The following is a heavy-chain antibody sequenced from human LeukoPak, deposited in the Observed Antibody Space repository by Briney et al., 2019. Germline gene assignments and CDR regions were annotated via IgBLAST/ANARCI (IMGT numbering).Heavy chain of an antibody. V-gene: IGHV4-59*08. CDR2: IYYSGGT. CDR3: ARLWDSSSALDY. J-gene: IGHJ4*02. Sequence: DTQSLICTLCGRFISSYYWAWIRQPRGKRPGLEWIGYIYYSGGTNHNPSLKSRVTISIDASKNQVSLKLSSVTAADTAVYYCARLWDSSSALDYWGQGTLVTVSS. D-gene: IGHD6-6*01. CDR1: GRFISSYY.